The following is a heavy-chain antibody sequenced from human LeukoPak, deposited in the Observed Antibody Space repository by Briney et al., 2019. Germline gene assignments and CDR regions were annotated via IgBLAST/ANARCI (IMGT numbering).Heavy chain of an antibody. CDR1: GYTFNTYG. V-gene: IGHV3-30*18. D-gene: IGHD5-12*01. J-gene: IGHJ6*02. CDR3: AKASSGYDSHYYYGLDV. Sequence: GGSLRLSCAASGYTFNTYGMRWVRQAPGKGLEWVAVISYDGNYKYYADSVKGRFTISRDNSKHTLDLQMNSLRPEDTAVYHCAKASSGYDSHYYYGLDVWGQGTTVTVSS. CDR2: ISYDGNYK.